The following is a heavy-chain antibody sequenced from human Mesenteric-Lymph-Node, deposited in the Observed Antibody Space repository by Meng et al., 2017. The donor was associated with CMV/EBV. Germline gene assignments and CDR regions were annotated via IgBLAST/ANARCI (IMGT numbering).Heavy chain of an antibody. CDR3: ARDYFSAYCGGDCYSGWFDP. D-gene: IGHD2-21*01. CDR1: GGSISNNNYY. CDR2: IYYSGST. Sequence: GSLRLSCTVSGGSISNNNYYWGWIRQPPGKGLEWIGSIYYSGSTYYNPSLMSRVTISVDTSKNQFSLKLSSVTAADTAVYYCARDYFSAYCGGDCYSGWFDPWGQGTLVTVSS. J-gene: IGHJ5*02. V-gene: IGHV4-39*07.